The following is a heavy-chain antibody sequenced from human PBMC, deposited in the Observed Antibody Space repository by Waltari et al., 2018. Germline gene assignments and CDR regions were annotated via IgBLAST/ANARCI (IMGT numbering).Heavy chain of an antibody. V-gene: IGHV3-23*01. CDR2: ISGSGGIT. D-gene: IGHD3-22*01. Sequence: EVQLLESGGGLVQPGGSLRLSCVASGFTFKTYAMTWVRQAPGKGLEWVATISGSGGITHYAESVKGRYTISRDNSNNTLYLQMSSLRAEDTAVYYCAKLVASGYYYIVRDDYNDMDVWGQGITVTVSS. CDR3: AKLVASGYYYIVRDDYNDMDV. CDR1: GFTFKTYA. J-gene: IGHJ6*02.